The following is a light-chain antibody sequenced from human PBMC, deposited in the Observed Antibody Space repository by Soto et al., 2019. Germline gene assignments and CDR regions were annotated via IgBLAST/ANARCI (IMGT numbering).Light chain of an antibody. J-gene: IGLJ2*01. CDR1: STNVGGYNY. V-gene: IGLV2-14*01. Sequence: QSALTQPASVSGSPGQSVTISCTGTSTNVGGYNYVPWYQQHPGKAPKAVIYDVSNRPSGVSYRFSGSKSGNTASLTISGLQAEDEADYYCRSYASSSTVVFGGGTQLTVL. CDR2: DVS. CDR3: RSYASSSTVV.